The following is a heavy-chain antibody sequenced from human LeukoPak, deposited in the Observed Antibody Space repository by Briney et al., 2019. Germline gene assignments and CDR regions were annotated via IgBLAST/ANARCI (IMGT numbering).Heavy chain of an antibody. CDR2: IYYSGST. CDR1: GGSTSSGGYY. V-gene: IGHV4-61*08. CDR3: ARDHDAFDI. J-gene: IGHJ3*02. Sequence: SQTLSLTCTFSGGSTSSGGYYWSWIRQHPGKGLEWIGYIYYSGSTNYSPSLKSRVTISVDTSKNQFSLKLSSVTAADTAVYYCARDHDAFDIWGQGTMVTVSS.